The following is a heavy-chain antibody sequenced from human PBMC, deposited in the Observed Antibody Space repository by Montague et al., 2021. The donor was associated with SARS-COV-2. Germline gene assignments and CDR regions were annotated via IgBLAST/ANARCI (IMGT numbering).Heavy chain of an antibody. Sequence: SLRLSCAASGFTFSSYAMHWVRQAPGKGLEWVAVISYDGSNKYYADSVKGRFSISRDDSKNTLYLQMNSLRAGDTAVYYCARDRRYYDSSVYPGVAYNWFDPWGQGTLSPSPQ. V-gene: IGHV3-30-3*01. J-gene: IGHJ5*02. CDR3: ARDRRYYDSSVYPGVAYNWFDP. CDR2: ISYDGSNK. D-gene: IGHD3-22*01. CDR1: GFTFSSYA.